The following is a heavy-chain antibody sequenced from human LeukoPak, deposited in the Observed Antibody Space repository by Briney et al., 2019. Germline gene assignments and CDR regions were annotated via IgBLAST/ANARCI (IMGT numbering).Heavy chain of an antibody. Sequence: SETLSLTCAVSGGSISSFYWSWIRQPPGKGLEWIGYIYNSGSTNYNPSLKSRVTISVDTSKNQFSLKLSSVTAADTAVYYCARGSDYYYDRRAFDYWGQGTLVTVSS. J-gene: IGHJ4*02. CDR3: ARGSDYYYDRRAFDY. D-gene: IGHD3-22*01. V-gene: IGHV4-59*08. CDR2: IYNSGST. CDR1: GGSISSFY.